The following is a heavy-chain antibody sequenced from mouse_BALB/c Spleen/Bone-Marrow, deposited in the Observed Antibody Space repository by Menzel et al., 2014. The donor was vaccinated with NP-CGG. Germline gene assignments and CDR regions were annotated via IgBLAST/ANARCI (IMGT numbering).Heavy chain of an antibody. Sequence: QVQLQQSGPELVKPGASVRISCKAPGYTFTSYYIHWVKQRPGQGLEWIGWIYPGNVNTKYNEKFKGKATLTADKSSSTAYMQLSSLTSEDSAVYFCARDDYAYWGQGTLVTVSA. J-gene: IGHJ3*01. D-gene: IGHD2-4*01. V-gene: IGHV1S56*01. CDR3: ARDDYAY. CDR2: IYPGNVNT. CDR1: GYTFTSYY.